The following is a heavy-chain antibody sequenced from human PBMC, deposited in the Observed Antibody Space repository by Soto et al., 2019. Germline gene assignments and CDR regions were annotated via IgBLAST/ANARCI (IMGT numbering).Heavy chain of an antibody. CDR1: GFTISSYW. V-gene: IGHV3-74*01. Sequence: PGGSLRLSCAASGFTISSYWMHWVRQAPGKGLVWVARINSDGSSTSYAGSVKGRFTISRDNAKNTLYLQMNSLRAEDTAVYYCASWNDILTGPRDSRVAFDIWGQGTMVTVSS. CDR2: INSDGSST. J-gene: IGHJ3*02. CDR3: ASWNDILTGPRDSRVAFDI. D-gene: IGHD3-9*01.